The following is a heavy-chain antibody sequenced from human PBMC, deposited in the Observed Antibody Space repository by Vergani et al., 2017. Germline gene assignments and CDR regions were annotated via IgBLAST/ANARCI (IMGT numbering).Heavy chain of an antibody. Sequence: EVQLLESGGGLVQPGGSLRLSCAASGFTFSSYAMSWVRQAPGKGLEWVSAISGSGGSTYYADSVKGRFTISRDNSKNTLYLQMNSLRAEDTAVYYCARDRITMVRGVIIWHAFDIWGQGTMVTVSS. CDR1: GFTFSSYA. V-gene: IGHV3-23*01. D-gene: IGHD3-10*01. CDR3: ARDRITMVRGVIIWHAFDI. J-gene: IGHJ3*02. CDR2: ISGSGGST.